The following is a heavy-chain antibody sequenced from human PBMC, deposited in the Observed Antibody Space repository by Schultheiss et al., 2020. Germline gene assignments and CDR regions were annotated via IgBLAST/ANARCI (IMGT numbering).Heavy chain of an antibody. V-gene: IGHV3-21*01. J-gene: IGHJ4*02. CDR2: ISSSSSYI. Sequence: GGSLRLSCAASGFTFSSYSMNWVRQAPGKGLEWVSSISSSSSYIYYADSVKGRFTISRDNAKNSLYLQMNSLRAEDTAVYYCAKDLHYYDSSGYDYFDYWGQGTLVTVSS. CDR3: AKDLHYYDSSGYDYFDY. D-gene: IGHD3-22*01. CDR1: GFTFSSYS.